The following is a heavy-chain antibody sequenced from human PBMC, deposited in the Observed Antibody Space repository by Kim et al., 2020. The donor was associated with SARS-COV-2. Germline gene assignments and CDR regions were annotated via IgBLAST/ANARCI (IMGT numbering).Heavy chain of an antibody. J-gene: IGHJ6*01. CDR2: ISGTGVST. CDR3: ASGRAVLIRVAGIWLDY. D-gene: IGHD6-19*01. Sequence: GGSLRLSCAASGLTFNNFAMTWVRQAPGKGLEWVSSISGTGVSTYYADSVKGRFTISRENSNNRLYMQMNNLRAEDTAAYYCASGRAVLIRVAGIWLDY. V-gene: IGHV3-23*01. CDR1: GLTFNNFA.